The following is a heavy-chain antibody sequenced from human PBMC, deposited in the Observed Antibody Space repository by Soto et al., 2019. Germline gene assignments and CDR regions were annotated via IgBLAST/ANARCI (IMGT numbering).Heavy chain of an antibody. CDR3: ASVNSRFSYGIDV. CDR2: ISKSSSVI. D-gene: IGHD3-3*01. V-gene: IGHV3-48*03. CDR1: GSTFSSSE. Sequence: GGSLRLSCAASGSTFSSSEMHWVRQAPGKGLEWVSYISKSSSVIYYADSVKGQFTISRDNAKNLLYLQMNSLRAEDTAVYFWASVNSRFSYGIDVWGQGTTVTVSS. J-gene: IGHJ6*02.